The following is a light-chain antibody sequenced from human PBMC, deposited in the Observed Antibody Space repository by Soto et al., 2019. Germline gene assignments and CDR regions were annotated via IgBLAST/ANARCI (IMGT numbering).Light chain of an antibody. Sequence: AIWMTQSPSSLSASTGDRVTITCRASQGISSYLAWYQQKPGKAPKLLIYAASTLQSGVPSRFSGSGSGTDFTLTISCLQSEDFATYYCQQYYSYPRITFGQGTRLEIK. V-gene: IGKV1-8*01. J-gene: IGKJ5*01. CDR3: QQYYSYPRIT. CDR2: AAS. CDR1: QGISSY.